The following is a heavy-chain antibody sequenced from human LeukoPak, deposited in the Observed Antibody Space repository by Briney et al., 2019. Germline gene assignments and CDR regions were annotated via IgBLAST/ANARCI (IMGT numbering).Heavy chain of an antibody. D-gene: IGHD1-14*01. CDR1: GGSFSGYF. J-gene: IGHJ4*02. V-gene: IGHV4-34*01. CDR2: IDHSGST. Sequence: KPSETLSLTCAVYGGSFSGYFWSWIRQPPRKGLEWIGEIDHSGSTSYSQSLKSRVTISVDTSKNHFSLKLSSVTAADTAVYHCARSPELTWSLAFWGQGTLVTVSS. CDR3: ARSPELTWSLAF.